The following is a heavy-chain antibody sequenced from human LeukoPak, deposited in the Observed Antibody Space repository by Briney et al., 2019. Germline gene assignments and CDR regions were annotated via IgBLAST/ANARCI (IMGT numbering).Heavy chain of an antibody. D-gene: IGHD3-3*01. Sequence: SETLSLTCAVYGGSFSGYYWSWIRQPPGKGLEWIGEINHSGSTNYNPSLKSRVTISVDTSKNQFSLKLSSVTAADTAVYYCARSYYDFWSGYTTNWFDPWGQGTLVTVSS. J-gene: IGHJ5*02. CDR2: INHSGST. V-gene: IGHV4-34*01. CDR1: GGSFSGYY. CDR3: ARSYYDFWSGYTTNWFDP.